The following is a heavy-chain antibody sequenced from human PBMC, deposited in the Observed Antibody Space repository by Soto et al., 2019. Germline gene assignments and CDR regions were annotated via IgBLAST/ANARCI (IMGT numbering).Heavy chain of an antibody. D-gene: IGHD1-26*01. CDR1: GFSFSTYW. Sequence: EVQLVESGGGLVQPGGSLRLSCAASGFSFSTYWMSWVRQAPGKGLEWVGTINPDGSDKYYVDSVKGRFTFSRDNAKNSLLLQMNSLASEDTAVYYCASSGWETPIWGQGTLVTVSS. CDR3: ASSGWETPI. CDR2: INPDGSDK. V-gene: IGHV3-7*03. J-gene: IGHJ4*02.